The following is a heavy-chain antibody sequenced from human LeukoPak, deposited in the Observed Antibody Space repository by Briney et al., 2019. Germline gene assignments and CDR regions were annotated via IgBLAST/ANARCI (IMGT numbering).Heavy chain of an antibody. CDR2: INPNSGGT. CDR1: GYTFTGYY. CDR3: ARGGGYSGYEFDP. Sequence: EASVKVSCKASGYTFTGYYMHWVRQPPGQGLEWMGWINPNSGGTNYAQKFQGRVTMTRDTSISTAYMELSRLRSDDTAVYYCARGGGYSGYEFDPWGQGTLVTVSS. V-gene: IGHV1-2*02. D-gene: IGHD5-12*01. J-gene: IGHJ5*02.